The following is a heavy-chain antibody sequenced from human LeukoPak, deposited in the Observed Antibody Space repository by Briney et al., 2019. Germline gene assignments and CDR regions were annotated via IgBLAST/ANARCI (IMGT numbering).Heavy chain of an antibody. CDR3: ARNGAVTSFDY. J-gene: IGHJ4*02. Sequence: SQTLSLTCSVPGASITSAYNYWSWIRQPAGEGLEWIGRIYDGGTTDYNPPLGGRVTMSLDTTDNEFSLRLRYVTAADTAVYYCARNGAVTSFDYWGQGILVTVS. V-gene: IGHV4-61*02. D-gene: IGHD3-3*01. CDR1: GASITSAYNY. CDR2: IYDGGTT.